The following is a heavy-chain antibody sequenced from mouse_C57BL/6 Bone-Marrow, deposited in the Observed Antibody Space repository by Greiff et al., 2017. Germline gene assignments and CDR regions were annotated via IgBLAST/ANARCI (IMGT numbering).Heavy chain of an antibody. J-gene: IGHJ2*01. CDR3: ARGSYIDY. V-gene: IGHV5-6*01. CDR1: GFTFSSYG. D-gene: IGHD1-1*01. CDR2: ISSGGSYT. Sequence: DVHLVESGGDLVKPGGSLKLSCAASGFTFSSYGMSWVRQTPDKRLEWVATISSGGSYTYYPDSVKGRYTISRDNAKNTLYLQMSSLQSEDTAMYYCARGSYIDYWGQGTTLTVSS.